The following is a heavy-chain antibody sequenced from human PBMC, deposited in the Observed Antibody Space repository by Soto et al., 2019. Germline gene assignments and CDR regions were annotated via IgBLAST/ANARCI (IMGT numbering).Heavy chain of an antibody. D-gene: IGHD3-22*01. CDR2: IIPIFGTA. J-gene: IGHJ4*02. CDR3: ARSPDYYDSSGYYLVPFDY. V-gene: IGHV1-69*13. CDR1: GGTFSSYA. Sequence: AALVKISCKASGGTFSSYAISWVRQAPGQGLEWMGGIIPIFGTANYAQKFQGRVTITADESTSTAYMELSSLRSEDTAVYYCARSPDYYDSSGYYLVPFDYWGQGTLVTVSS.